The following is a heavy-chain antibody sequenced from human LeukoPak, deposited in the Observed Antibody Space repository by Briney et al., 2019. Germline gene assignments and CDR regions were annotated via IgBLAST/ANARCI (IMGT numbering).Heavy chain of an antibody. J-gene: IGHJ3*02. CDR2: IYSGGYT. CDR3: ARAASFTSTGALDI. V-gene: IGHV3-53*01. CDR1: GFTASGSY. D-gene: IGHD6-25*01. Sequence: PVGSLRLSCAASGFTASGSYMNSVRQGPGKGLEWVSVIYSGGYTSYADSVKGRFTISRDNSKNTLYLQMNSLRADDTAVYYCARAASFTSTGALDIWGQGTMVTVSS.